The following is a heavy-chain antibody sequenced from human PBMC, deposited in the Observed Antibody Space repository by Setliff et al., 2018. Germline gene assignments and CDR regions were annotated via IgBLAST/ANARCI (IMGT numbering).Heavy chain of an antibody. D-gene: IGHD2-15*01. J-gene: IGHJ5*01. CDR3: TTDCRGARCSS. Sequence: AGRSLRLSCAASGFTFSNTWMNWVRQAPGKGLEWVGRVMRKSDGGTTDYAAPVKGRFTISRDDSKNTLYLQLNSLKTEDTAVYYCTTDCRGARCSSWGHGTLVTVSS. CDR1: GFTFSNTW. V-gene: IGHV3-15*01. CDR2: VMRKSDGGTT.